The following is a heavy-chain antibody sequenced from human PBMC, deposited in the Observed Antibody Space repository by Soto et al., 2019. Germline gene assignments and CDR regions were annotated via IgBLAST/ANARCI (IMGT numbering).Heavy chain of an antibody. CDR2: IYYSGST. Sequence: SETLSLTCSVSGGSISRGGYYWSWIRQHPGKGLEWIGYIYYSGSTYYNPSLKSRVTISVDTSKNQFSLKLSSVTAADTAVYYCARVSGGLGYYYGMDVWGQGTTVTVSS. J-gene: IGHJ6*02. CDR3: ARVSGGLGYYYGMDV. CDR1: GGSISRGGYY. V-gene: IGHV4-31*03. D-gene: IGHD3-10*01.